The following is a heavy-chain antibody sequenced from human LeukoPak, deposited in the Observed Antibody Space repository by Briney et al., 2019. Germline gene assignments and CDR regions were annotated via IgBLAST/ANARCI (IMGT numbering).Heavy chain of an antibody. V-gene: IGHV4-30-2*01. CDR1: GGSISSGGYS. J-gene: IGHJ4*02. D-gene: IGHD3-10*01. CDR2: IYHSGST. Sequence: PSQTLSLTCAVSGGSISSGGYSWSWIRQPPGKGLEWIGYIYHSGSTYYNPSLKSRVTISVDRSKNQFSLKLSSVTAADTAVYYCARSWVVRRNFDYWGQGTLVTVSS. CDR3: ARSWVVRRNFDY.